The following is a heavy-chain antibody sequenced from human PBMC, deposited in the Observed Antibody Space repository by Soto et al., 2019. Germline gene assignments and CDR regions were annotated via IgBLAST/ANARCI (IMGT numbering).Heavy chain of an antibody. Sequence: SVKVSCKASGGTFSSYAISWVRQAPGQGLEWMGGIIPIFGTANYAQKFQGRVTITADESTSTAYMELSSLRPEDTAVYYCARRAAGARGDYYGMDVWGQGTTVTVSS. CDR3: ARRAAGARGDYYGMDV. CDR1: GGTFSSYA. V-gene: IGHV1-69*13. J-gene: IGHJ6*02. D-gene: IGHD6-25*01. CDR2: IIPIFGTA.